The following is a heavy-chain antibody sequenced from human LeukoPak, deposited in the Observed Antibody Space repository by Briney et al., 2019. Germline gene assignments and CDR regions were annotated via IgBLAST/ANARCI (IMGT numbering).Heavy chain of an antibody. CDR1: GFTFSSYA. D-gene: IGHD2-15*01. CDR2: ISGSGGST. V-gene: IGHV3-23*01. CDR3: ARSIVVVVAATLGYYYYGMDV. Sequence: GGSLRLSCAASGFTFSSYAMSWVRQAPGKGLEWVSAISGSGGSTYYADSVKGRFTISRDNAKNSLYLQMNSLRAEDTAVYYCARSIVVVVAATLGYYYYGMDVWGQGTTVTVSS. J-gene: IGHJ6*02.